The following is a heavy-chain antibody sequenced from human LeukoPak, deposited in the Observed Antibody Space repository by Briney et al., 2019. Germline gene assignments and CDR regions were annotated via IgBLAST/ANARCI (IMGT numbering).Heavy chain of an antibody. CDR2: IKQDGSEK. CDR1: GFTFSSYW. J-gene: IGHJ6*03. V-gene: IGHV3-7*01. D-gene: IGHD6-13*01. Sequence: PGGSLRLSCAASGFTFSSYWMSWVRQAPGKGLEWVANIKQDGSEKYYVDSVKGRFTISRDNAKNSLYLQMNSLRAEDTAVYYCARDLKGYSSSWYSYYYYMDVWGKGTTVTVSS. CDR3: ARDLKGYSSSWYSYYYYMDV.